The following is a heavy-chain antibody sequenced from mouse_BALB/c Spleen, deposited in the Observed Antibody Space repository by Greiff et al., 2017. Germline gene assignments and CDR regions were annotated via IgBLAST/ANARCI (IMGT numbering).Heavy chain of an antibody. CDR2: ISTYYGDA. Sequence: QVQLQQSGAELARPGASVKLSCKASGYTFTDYAMHWVKQSHAKSLEWIGVISTYYGDASYNQKFKGKATMTVDKSSSTAYMELARLTSEDSAIYYCAIWSFAYWGQGTLVTVSA. V-gene: IGHV1S137*01. J-gene: IGHJ3*01. CDR3: AIWSFAY. D-gene: IGHD1-1*02. CDR1: GYTFTDYA.